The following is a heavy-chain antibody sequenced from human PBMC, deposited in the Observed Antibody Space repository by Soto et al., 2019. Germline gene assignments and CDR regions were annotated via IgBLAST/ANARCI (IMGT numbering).Heavy chain of an antibody. Sequence: EVQLVESGGGLVQPGMSLRLSCAASGFTFDDYAMHWVRQAPGKGLEWVSGLSWNSLSIGYADSVKGRFTISRDNAKNSLYLQMNSLRVEDTALYYCAKDMPARDPPTGLFDIWGQGTMVTVSS. CDR2: LSWNSLSI. CDR3: AKDMPARDPPTGLFDI. CDR1: GFTFDDYA. J-gene: IGHJ3*02. V-gene: IGHV3-9*01.